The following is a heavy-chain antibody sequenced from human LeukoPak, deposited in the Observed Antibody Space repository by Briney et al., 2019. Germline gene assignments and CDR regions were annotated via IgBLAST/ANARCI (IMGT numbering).Heavy chain of an antibody. CDR3: ARVGNWYFDL. CDR2: INHSGST. J-gene: IGHJ2*01. V-gene: IGHV4-34*01. Sequence: PSETLSLTCAVYGGSFSGYYWSWIRQPPGKGLEWIGEINHSGSTNYNPSLKSRVTISVDTSKNQFSLKLSSVTAADTAVYYCARVGNWYFDLWGRGTLVTVSS. CDR1: GGSFSGYY.